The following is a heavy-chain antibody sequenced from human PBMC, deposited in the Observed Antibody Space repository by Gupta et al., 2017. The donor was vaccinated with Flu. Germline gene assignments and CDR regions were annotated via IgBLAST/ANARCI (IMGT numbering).Heavy chain of an antibody. V-gene: IGHV3-30*18. D-gene: IGHD3-22*01. Sequence: QVQLVESGGGVVQPGRSLRLSCAASGFHFSSYGRHWARQAPGKGLEWVAVISYDGSNKYYADSVKGRFTISRDNSKNTLYLQMNSLRPEDTAVYYCAKKGSSGYYSGYFDYWGQGTLATVSS. J-gene: IGHJ4*02. CDR3: AKKGSSGYYSGYFDY. CDR2: ISYDGSNK. CDR1: GFHFSSYG.